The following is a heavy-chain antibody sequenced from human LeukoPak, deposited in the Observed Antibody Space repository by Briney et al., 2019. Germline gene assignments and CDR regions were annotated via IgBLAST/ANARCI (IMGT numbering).Heavy chain of an antibody. CDR3: ARLYSYSDY. CDR1: GGSISSSSYY. J-gene: IGHJ4*02. D-gene: IGHD5-18*01. CDR2: IYYSGNT. Sequence: PSETLSLTCTVSGGSISSSSYYWGWISQPPGKGLEWIGNIYYSGNTYYNPSLKSRVTISVDTSKNQFSLKLNSVTAADTAVYYCARLYSYSDYWGQGTLVTVSS. V-gene: IGHV4-39*01.